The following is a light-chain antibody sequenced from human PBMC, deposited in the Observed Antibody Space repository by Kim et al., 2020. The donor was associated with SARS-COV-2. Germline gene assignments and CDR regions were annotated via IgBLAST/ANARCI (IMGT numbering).Light chain of an antibody. V-gene: IGLV3-19*01. CDR3: NSRDSSGNLVV. Sequence: ALGQTVRITCQGDSLRTYYASWYQQKPGQAPVLVIYGKNNRPSGIPDRLSGSSSGNTASLTITGAQAEDEADYYCNSRDSSGNLVVFGGGTQLTVL. CDR2: GKN. J-gene: IGLJ2*01. CDR1: SLRTYY.